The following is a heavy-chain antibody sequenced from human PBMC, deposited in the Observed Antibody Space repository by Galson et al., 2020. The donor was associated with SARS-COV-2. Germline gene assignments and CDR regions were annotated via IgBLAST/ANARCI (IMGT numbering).Heavy chain of an antibody. CDR2: IHYSETN. Sequence: SENPSLTCTVSDTSISSRSDYWRWICKPPGQGPEWPGSIHYSETNYYNPSLTSRVTMSVYTPKNQFSLKRSSVTAADTAVYSSAIHILTGYDSFYYFDSWGQGTLVTVSS. CDR3: AIHILTGYDSFYYFDS. CDR1: DTSISSRSDY. V-gene: IGHV4-39*01. J-gene: IGHJ4*02. D-gene: IGHD3-9*01.